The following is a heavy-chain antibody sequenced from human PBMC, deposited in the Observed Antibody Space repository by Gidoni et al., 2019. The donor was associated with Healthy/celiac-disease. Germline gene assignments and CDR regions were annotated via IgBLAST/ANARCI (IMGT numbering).Heavy chain of an antibody. J-gene: IGHJ4*02. CDR2: ISYDGSNK. D-gene: IGHD3-3*01. CDR1: GFTFSSYA. Sequence: QVQLVESGGGVVQPGRSLRLSCAASGFTFSSYAMHWVRQAPGKGLEWVAVISYDGSNKYYADSVKGRFTISRDNSKNTLYLQMNSLRAEDTAVYYCARDHRRDFWSGYENTPAIDYWGQGTLVTVSS. CDR3: ARDHRRDFWSGYENTPAIDY. V-gene: IGHV3-30*04.